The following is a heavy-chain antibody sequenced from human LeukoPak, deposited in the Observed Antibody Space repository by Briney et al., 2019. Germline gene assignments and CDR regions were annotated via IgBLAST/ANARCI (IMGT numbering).Heavy chain of an antibody. CDR1: GFTFSSYA. J-gene: IGHJ4*02. CDR2: ISYDGSNK. D-gene: IGHD4-17*01. Sequence: GRSLRLSCAASGFTFSSYAMHWVRQAPGKGLEWVAVISYDGSNKYYADSVKGRFTISRDNSKNTLYLQMNSLRAEDTAVYYCARSNFRPTAPFDYWGQGTLVTVSS. CDR3: ARSNFRPTAPFDY. V-gene: IGHV3-30-3*01.